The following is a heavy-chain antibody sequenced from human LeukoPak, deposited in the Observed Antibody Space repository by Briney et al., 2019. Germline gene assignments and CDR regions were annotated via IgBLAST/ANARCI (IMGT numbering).Heavy chain of an antibody. CDR3: AREKVEMATLYYYYGMDV. D-gene: IGHD5-24*01. Sequence: PGRSLRLSCAASGFTFSSYGMHWVRQAPGKGLEWVSVIYSGGSTYYADSVKGRFTISRDNSKNTLYLQMNSLRAEDTAVYYCAREKVEMATLYYYYGMDVWGQGTTVTVSS. V-gene: IGHV3-53*01. CDR2: IYSGGST. J-gene: IGHJ6*02. CDR1: GFTFSSYG.